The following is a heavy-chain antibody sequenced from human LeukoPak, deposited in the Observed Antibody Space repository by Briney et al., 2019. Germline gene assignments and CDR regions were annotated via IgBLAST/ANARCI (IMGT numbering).Heavy chain of an antibody. Sequence: GGSLRLSCAASGFTVSTNYMTWVRQAPGKGLEWVSVIYSDGSTFYADSVKGRFTISRDTSKNTLYLQMNNLRADDTAVYYCARGQGSGSSWAFDYWGQGTLVTVSS. CDR3: ARGQGSGSSWAFDY. CDR1: GFTVSTNY. D-gene: IGHD1-26*01. V-gene: IGHV3-53*01. CDR2: IYSDGST. J-gene: IGHJ4*02.